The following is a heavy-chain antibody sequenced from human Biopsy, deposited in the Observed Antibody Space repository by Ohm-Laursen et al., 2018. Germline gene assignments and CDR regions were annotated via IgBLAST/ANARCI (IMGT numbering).Heavy chain of an antibody. V-gene: IGHV4-59*08. J-gene: IGHJ2*01. D-gene: IGHD1-26*01. CDR1: GGSISSYY. Sequence: ETLSLTCTVSGGSISSYYWSWIRQPPGKGLEWIGYIYYTGSTNYNPSPKSRVTISVDTSMNHLSLRLTSVTAADTAVYYCARHAPSYSGSYWRYFDLWGRGTLVTVSS. CDR2: IYYTGST. CDR3: ARHAPSYSGSYWRYFDL.